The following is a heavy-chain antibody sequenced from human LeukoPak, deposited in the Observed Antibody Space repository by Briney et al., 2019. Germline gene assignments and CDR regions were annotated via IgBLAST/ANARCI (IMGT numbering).Heavy chain of an antibody. V-gene: IGHV3-21*01. J-gene: IGHJ4*02. CDR2: ITSSSTYI. D-gene: IGHD3-22*01. CDR1: GFTFSSYS. CDR3: AKDGVTYYYDSSGYYYFDY. Sequence: GGSLRLSCEASGFTFSSYSMNWVRQAPGKGLEWVSSITSSSTYIYYADSVKGRFTISRDTAKNSLYLQMNSLRAEDTAVYYCAKDGVTYYYDSSGYYYFDYWGQGTLVTVSS.